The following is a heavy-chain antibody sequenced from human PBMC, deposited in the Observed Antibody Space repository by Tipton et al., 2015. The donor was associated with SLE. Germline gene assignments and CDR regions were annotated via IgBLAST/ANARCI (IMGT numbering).Heavy chain of an antibody. CDR2: IWYDGSNK. D-gene: IGHD5-18*01. Sequence: SLRLSCAASGFTFSSYGMHWVRPAPGKGLEWVAAIWYDGSNKFYADSVKGRFTISRDNSKNTLYLQMNSLRAEDTALYYCVRDRGGYSYGTGYWGQGTLVTVSS. J-gene: IGHJ4*02. CDR3: VRDRGGYSYGTGY. V-gene: IGHV3-33*01. CDR1: GFTFSSYG.